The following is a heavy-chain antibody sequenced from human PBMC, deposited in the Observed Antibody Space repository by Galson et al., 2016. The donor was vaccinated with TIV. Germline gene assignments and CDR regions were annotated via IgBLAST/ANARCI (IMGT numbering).Heavy chain of an antibody. Sequence: SLRLSCAGSGFSFNKYAMSWVRQTPERGLEWISNINAGGGITNSADSVKGRFTMSRDNSKNTLSLHMNDLRGDDTAIYFCAKDALEWTVRGQLVNWGQGTRVTVSS. CDR3: AKDALEWTVRGQLVN. J-gene: IGHJ1*01. D-gene: IGHD3-10*01. CDR2: INAGGGIT. V-gene: IGHV3-23*01. CDR1: GFSFNKYA.